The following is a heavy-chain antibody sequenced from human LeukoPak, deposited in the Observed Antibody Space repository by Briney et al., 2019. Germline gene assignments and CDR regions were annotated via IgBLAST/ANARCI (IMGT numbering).Heavy chain of an antibody. V-gene: IGHV1-2*02. Sequence: ASVKVSCTAAGYTFTGYYMPWVRQAPGPGLEWMGWINPNSGGTNYAQKFQGRVTMTRDTSISTAYMELSRLRSDDTAVYYCARSSIAAAGTFDPWGQGTLVTVSS. D-gene: IGHD6-13*01. CDR3: ARSSIAAAGTFDP. CDR1: GYTFTGYY. CDR2: INPNSGGT. J-gene: IGHJ5*02.